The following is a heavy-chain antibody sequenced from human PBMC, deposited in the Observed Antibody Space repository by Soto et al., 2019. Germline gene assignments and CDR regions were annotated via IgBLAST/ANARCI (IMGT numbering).Heavy chain of an antibody. V-gene: IGHV4-39*01. Sequence: QLQLQESGPGLVKPSETLSLTCTVSGGSISRNNHYWGWIRQSPGKGLEWIGSIPFSGSTNYNPSLKSGVRISMAASMNQFSLRMSSVTAADTAVFYCARLGSSGWYQGSDFDSWGQGLLVTVSS. CDR2: IPFSGST. CDR3: ARLGSSGWYQGSDFDS. CDR1: GGSISRNNHY. J-gene: IGHJ4*02. D-gene: IGHD6-19*01.